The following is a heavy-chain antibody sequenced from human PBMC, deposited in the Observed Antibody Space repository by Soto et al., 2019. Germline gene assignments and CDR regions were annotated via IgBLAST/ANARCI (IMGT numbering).Heavy chain of an antibody. Sequence: SETLSLTCAVSGVSISSGNWWTWVRQPPQRGLEYIGEIFHDGTANYYPSFERRVAISVDTSKNQFSLKLTSVTAADTAIYFCARLVYDTRLNYMYFDFWGQGTLVTVSS. CDR2: IFHDGTA. CDR3: ARLVYDTRLNYMYFDF. D-gene: IGHD3-10*01. V-gene: IGHV4-4*02. J-gene: IGHJ4*02. CDR1: GVSISSGNW.